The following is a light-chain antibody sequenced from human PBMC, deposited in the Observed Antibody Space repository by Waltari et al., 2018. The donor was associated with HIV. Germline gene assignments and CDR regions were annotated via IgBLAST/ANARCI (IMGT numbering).Light chain of an antibody. J-gene: IGLJ2*01. V-gene: IGLV2-23*02. CDR2: EVT. CDR3: FSYAGRSTHVV. Sequence: QSALTQPASVSGSPGQSIPIPCTGGSSDVGSFNLFSWYQQHPGKAPKLVISEVTKRPSGVSNRFSGSKSGNTASLTISGLLAEDEADYYCFSYAGRSTHVVFGGGTKLTVL. CDR1: SSDVGSFNL.